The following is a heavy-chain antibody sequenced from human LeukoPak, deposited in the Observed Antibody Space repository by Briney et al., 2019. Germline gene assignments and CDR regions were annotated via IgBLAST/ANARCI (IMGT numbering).Heavy chain of an antibody. Sequence: PGGSLRLSCAASGFTFSSYSMSWVRQAPGKGLEWVSVIYSGGSTYYADSVKGRFTISRDNPKNTLYLQMNSLRAEDTAVYYCARSAGDYWGQGTLVTVSS. CDR2: IYSGGST. CDR3: ARSAGDY. CDR1: GFTFSSYS. J-gene: IGHJ4*02. V-gene: IGHV3-66*01.